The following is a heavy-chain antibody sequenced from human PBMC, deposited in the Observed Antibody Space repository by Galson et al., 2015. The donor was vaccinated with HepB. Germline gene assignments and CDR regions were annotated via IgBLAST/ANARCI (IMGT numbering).Heavy chain of an antibody. CDR2: IKSKTDGGTT. J-gene: IGHJ4*02. V-gene: IGHV3-15*07. CDR1: GFTFSNAW. CDR3: TTYDSSGYDY. Sequence: SLRLSCAASGFTFSNAWMNWVRQAPGEGLEWDGRIKSKTDGGTTDYAAPVKGRFTISRDDSKNTLYLQMNSLKTEDTAVYYCTTYDSSGYDYWGQGTLVTVSS. D-gene: IGHD3-22*01.